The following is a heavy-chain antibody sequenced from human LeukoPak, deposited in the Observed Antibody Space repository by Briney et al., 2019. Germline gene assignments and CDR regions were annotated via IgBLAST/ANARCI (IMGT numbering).Heavy chain of an antibody. V-gene: IGHV3-9*01. D-gene: IGHD2-2*01. Sequence: GGSLRLSCAASGFTFDDYAMHWVRQAPGKGLEWVSGISWNSGSIGYADSVKGRFTISSDNAKNSLYLQMNSLRAEDTALYYCAKGPWGSSTNGIDYWGQGTLVTVSS. CDR3: AKGPWGSSTNGIDY. J-gene: IGHJ4*02. CDR1: GFTFDDYA. CDR2: ISWNSGSI.